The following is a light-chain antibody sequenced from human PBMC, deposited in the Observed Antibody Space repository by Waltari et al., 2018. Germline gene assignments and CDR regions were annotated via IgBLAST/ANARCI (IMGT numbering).Light chain of an antibody. CDR2: GAS. Sequence: DIQMTQSPSSLSAFMGESVTITCRTSQIIKNYLNWYHQKPGKPPKLLIYGASSLQSGVPSRFSGSGSGTDFALTISSLQAEDVAVYYCQQYYNATLTFGGGTKVEIK. V-gene: IGKV1-39*01. J-gene: IGKJ4*01. CDR1: QIIKNY. CDR3: QQYYNATLT.